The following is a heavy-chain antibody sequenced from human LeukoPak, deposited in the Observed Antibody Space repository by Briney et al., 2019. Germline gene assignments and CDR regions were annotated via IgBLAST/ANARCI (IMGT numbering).Heavy chain of an antibody. D-gene: IGHD6-13*01. J-gene: IGHJ4*02. CDR1: GYTFITYS. Sequence: SVKVSCKASGYTFITYSMHRVRQAPGQSLEWMGWINAANGNTEYSQKFQGRVTITRDTSASTAYMELSSLGSEDTAVYYCARCGPDYSSSWADYWGQGTLVTVSS. V-gene: IGHV1-3*01. CDR3: ARCGPDYSSSWADY. CDR2: INAANGNT.